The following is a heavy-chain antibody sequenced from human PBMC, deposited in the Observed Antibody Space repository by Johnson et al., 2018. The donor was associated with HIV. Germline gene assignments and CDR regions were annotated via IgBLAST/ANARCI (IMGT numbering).Heavy chain of an antibody. D-gene: IGHD3-9*01. V-gene: IGHV3-30*14. CDR3: ARAWGSRDILTALRGAFDI. J-gene: IGHJ3*02. CDR1: GFTFSSYA. Sequence: QVQLVESGGGVVQPGRSLRLSCVASGFTFSSYAMHWVRQAPGKGLEWVAVISYDGSNKYYADSVKGRFTISRDNSKNTLYLQMNSLRAEDTAVYYCARAWGSRDILTALRGAFDIWGQGTMVTVSS. CDR2: ISYDGSNK.